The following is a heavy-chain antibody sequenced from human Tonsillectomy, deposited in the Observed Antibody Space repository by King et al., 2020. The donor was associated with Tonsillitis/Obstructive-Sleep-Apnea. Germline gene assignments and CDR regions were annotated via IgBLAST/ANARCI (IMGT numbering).Heavy chain of an antibody. D-gene: IGHD3-3*01. J-gene: IGHJ4*02. CDR1: GGSISSGGYS. CDR2: IYHSGST. CDR3: ARVESAGVVTY. Sequence: QLQESGSGLVKPSQTLSLTCAVSGGSISSGGYSWSWIRQPPGKGLEWIGYIYHSGSTYYNPSLKSRVTISVDRSKNQFSLKLSSVTAADTAVCYCARVESAGVVTYWGQGTLVTVSS. V-gene: IGHV4-30-2*01.